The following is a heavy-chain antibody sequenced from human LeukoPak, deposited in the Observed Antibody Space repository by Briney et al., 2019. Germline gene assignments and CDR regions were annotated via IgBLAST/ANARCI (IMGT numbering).Heavy chain of an antibody. CDR1: GYTFSSYD. CDR2: MNPNSGNT. CDR3: ARVPSYNGGEGFYFYGLDV. V-gene: IGHV1-8*01. Sequence: ASVKVSCKASGYTFSSYDINWVRQAPGQGLEWIGWMNPNSGNTGYAQRLQGRVTMTRDTFISTAYMELSSLACEDTAVYYCARVPSYNGGEGFYFYGLDVWGHGTTVTVSS. J-gene: IGHJ6*02. D-gene: IGHD2-21*01.